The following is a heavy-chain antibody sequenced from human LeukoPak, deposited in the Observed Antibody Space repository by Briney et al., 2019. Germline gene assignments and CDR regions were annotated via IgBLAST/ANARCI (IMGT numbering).Heavy chain of an antibody. Sequence: GGSLRLSCAASGFTFSSYSMNWVRQAPGKGLEWVSSISSSSSYIYYADSVKGRFTISRDNAKNSLYLQMYSLRAEDTAVYYCARTHSGSYYRAFDIWGQGTMVTVSS. CDR2: ISSSSSYI. J-gene: IGHJ3*02. V-gene: IGHV3-21*01. CDR1: GFTFSSYS. CDR3: ARTHSGSYYRAFDI. D-gene: IGHD1-26*01.